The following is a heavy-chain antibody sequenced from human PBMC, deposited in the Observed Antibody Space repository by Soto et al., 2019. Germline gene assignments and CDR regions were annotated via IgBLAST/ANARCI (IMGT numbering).Heavy chain of an antibody. CDR1: GFTFSRYN. D-gene: IGHD7-27*01. Sequence: PGGSLRLSCAASGFTFSRYNMNWVRQAPGKGLEWISYISSRSTTIYYADSVKGRFTVSRDNAKNSLFLQLDSLRAEDTAVYYCANLWGWDSKNKDFDYWGQGTLVTVSS. CDR3: ANLWGWDSKNKDFDY. J-gene: IGHJ4*02. CDR2: ISSRSTTI. V-gene: IGHV3-48*01.